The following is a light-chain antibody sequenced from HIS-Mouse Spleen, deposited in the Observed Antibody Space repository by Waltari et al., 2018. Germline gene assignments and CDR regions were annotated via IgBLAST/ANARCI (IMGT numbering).Light chain of an antibody. CDR2: EGS. CDR3: CSYAGSSTYWV. J-gene: IGLJ3*02. CDR1: SSDVGSYNL. V-gene: IGLV2-23*01. Sequence: QSALTQPASVSGSPGQSITISCTGTSSDVGSYNLVSWYQQHPGKAPKLMIYEGSKRLSGVSKRFSGSKSGNTASLTISGLQAEDEADYYCCSYAGSSTYWVFGGGTKLTVL.